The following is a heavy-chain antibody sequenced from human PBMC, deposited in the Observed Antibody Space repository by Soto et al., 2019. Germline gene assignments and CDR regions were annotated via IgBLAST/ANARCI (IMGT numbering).Heavy chain of an antibody. V-gene: IGHV1-46*01. Sequence: ASVKVSCKASGYTFTSYYMHWVRQAPGQGLEWMGIINPSGGSTSYAQKFQGRVTMTRDTSKNQFSLKLSSVTAADTAVYYCARVGYDFWSGYKRYYYYGMDVWGQGTTVTVSS. CDR3: ARVGYDFWSGYKRYYYYGMDV. D-gene: IGHD3-3*01. CDR2: INPSGGST. J-gene: IGHJ6*02. CDR1: GYTFTSYY.